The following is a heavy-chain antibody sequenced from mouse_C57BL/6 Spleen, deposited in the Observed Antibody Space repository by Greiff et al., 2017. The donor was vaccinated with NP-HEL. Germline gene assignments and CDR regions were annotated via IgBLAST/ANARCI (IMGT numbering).Heavy chain of an antibody. CDR1: GFTFSSYA. CDR2: ISDGGSYT. D-gene: IGHD1-1*01. CDR3: AREFYYYGSSYFDY. Sequence: EVQGVESGGGLVKPGGSLKLSCAASGFTFSSYAMSWVRQTPEKRLEWVATISDGGSYTYYPDNVKGRFTISRDNAKNNLYLQMSHLKSEDTAMYYCAREFYYYGSSYFDYWGQGTTLTVSS. J-gene: IGHJ2*01. V-gene: IGHV5-4*01.